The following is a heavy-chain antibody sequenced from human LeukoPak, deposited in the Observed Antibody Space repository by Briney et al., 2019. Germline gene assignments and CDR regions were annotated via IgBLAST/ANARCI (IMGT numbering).Heavy chain of an antibody. V-gene: IGHV1-18*01. J-gene: IGHJ6*03. D-gene: IGHD5-12*01. CDR3: ARAWLRRKYYYYMDV. Sequence: GASVTVSCKPSGYTFSLYGINWVRQAPGEGLEWMGWISGYNGHANYAQKFQSRVTFTTDASTNTAYMELRSLRSDDTAVYYCARAWLRRKYYYYMDVWGKGTTVTVSS. CDR2: ISGYNGHA. CDR1: GYTFSLYG.